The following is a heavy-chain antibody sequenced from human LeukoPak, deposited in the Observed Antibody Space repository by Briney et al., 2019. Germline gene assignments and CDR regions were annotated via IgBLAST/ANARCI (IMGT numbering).Heavy chain of an antibody. J-gene: IGHJ5*02. V-gene: IGHV4-59*01. CDR3: ARFTPQGYGWGGYNRFDP. Sequence: SETLSLTCTVSGGSLSSYYWNWIRQPPGKGLEWVGDIYYSGSTNYNPSLKSRVTISVDTSKNQFSLNLTSVTAADTAVYYCARFTPQGYGWGGYNRFDPWGQGTLVTVSS. CDR2: IYYSGST. D-gene: IGHD3-16*01. CDR1: GGSLSSYY.